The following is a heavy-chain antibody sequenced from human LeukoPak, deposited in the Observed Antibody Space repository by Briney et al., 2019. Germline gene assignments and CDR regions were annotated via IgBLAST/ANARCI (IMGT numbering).Heavy chain of an antibody. Sequence: PGGSLRLSCAASGFTFSSYAMSWVRQAPGKGLEWVSTIGDSTVSAYSADSVKGRFTISRDNSKNTLYLQMNSLRAEDTAVYFCAKTPSHLNSPYFFDYWGQGPLVTVSS. V-gene: IGHV3-23*01. J-gene: IGHJ4*02. CDR3: AKTPSHLNSPYFFDY. CDR2: IGDSTVSA. CDR1: GFTFSSYA. D-gene: IGHD1-1*01.